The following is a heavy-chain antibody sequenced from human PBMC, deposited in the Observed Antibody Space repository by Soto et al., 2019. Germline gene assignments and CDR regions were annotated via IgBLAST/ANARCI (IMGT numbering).Heavy chain of an antibody. J-gene: IGHJ6*02. D-gene: IGHD3-3*01. CDR1: GFTFSSYA. CDR3: ARGGDFWSGYSRMDV. CDR2: ISYDGSNK. V-gene: IGHV3-30-3*01. Sequence: QVQLVESGGGVVQPGRSLRLSCAASGFTFSSYAMHWVRQAPGKGLEWVAVISYDGSNKYYADSVKGRFTISRDNSKNTLYLQMNSLRAEDTAVYYCARGGDFWSGYSRMDVWGQGTTVTVS.